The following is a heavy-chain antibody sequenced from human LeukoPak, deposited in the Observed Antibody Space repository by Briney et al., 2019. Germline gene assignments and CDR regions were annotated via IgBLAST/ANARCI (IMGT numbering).Heavy chain of an antibody. Sequence: SETLSLTCTVSGGSISSSNYYWGWIRQPPGKGLEWIGSIYYSGSTYYNPSLKSRVTISVDTSKNQFSLKLSSVTAADTAVYYCARGRPYFYDSSGYYPLFDYWGQGTPVTVSS. CDR1: GGSISSSNYY. CDR3: ARGRPYFYDSSGYYPLFDY. D-gene: IGHD3-22*01. CDR2: IYYSGST. V-gene: IGHV4-39*07. J-gene: IGHJ4*02.